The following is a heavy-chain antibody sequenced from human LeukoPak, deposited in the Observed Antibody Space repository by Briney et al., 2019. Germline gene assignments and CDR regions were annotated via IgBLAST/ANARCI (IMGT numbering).Heavy chain of an antibody. Sequence: GGSLRLSCAASGFTFSDYYMTWIRQAPGKGLEWVSYIRSSSSTTYYADSVKGRFTISRDNAKNSLYLQMNSLRAEDTAVYYCARGNTAMADIVVVVAAYYWGQGTLVTVSS. V-gene: IGHV3-11*04. CDR2: IRSSSSTT. CDR3: ARGNTAMADIVVVVAAYY. D-gene: IGHD2-15*01. J-gene: IGHJ4*02. CDR1: GFTFSDYY.